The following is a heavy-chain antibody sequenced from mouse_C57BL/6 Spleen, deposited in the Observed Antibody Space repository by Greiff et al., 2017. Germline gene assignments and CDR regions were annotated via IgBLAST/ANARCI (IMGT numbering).Heavy chain of an antibody. D-gene: IGHD3-3*01. J-gene: IGHJ1*03. V-gene: IGHV3-6*01. CDR3: ARRGTGGYFDV. CDR1: GYSITSGYY. CDR2: ISYDGSN. Sequence: EVQLVESGPGLVKPSQSLSLTCSVTGYSITSGYYWNWIRQFPGNKLEWMGYISYDGSNNYNPSLKNRISITRDTSKNQFFLKLNSVTTEDTATYYCARRGTGGYFDVWGTGTTVTVSS.